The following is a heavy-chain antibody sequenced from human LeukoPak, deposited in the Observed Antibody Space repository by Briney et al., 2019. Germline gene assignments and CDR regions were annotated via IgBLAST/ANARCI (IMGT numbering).Heavy chain of an antibody. J-gene: IGHJ4*02. CDR1: GYTFTSYG. CDR2: ISAYNDNT. Sequence: ASVKVSCKASGYTFTSYGISWVRQAPGQGLEWMGWISAYNDNTNCAQKLQGRVTMTTDTSTSTAYMELRSLRSDDTAVYYCARDRGYLRPFDYWGQGTLVTVSS. CDR3: ARDRGYLRPFDY. D-gene: IGHD6-25*01. V-gene: IGHV1-18*01.